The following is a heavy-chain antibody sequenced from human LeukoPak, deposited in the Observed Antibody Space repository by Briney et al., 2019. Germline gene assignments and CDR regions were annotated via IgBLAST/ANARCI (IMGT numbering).Heavy chain of an antibody. Sequence: SETLSLTCAVYGGSFSGYYWSWIRQPPGKGLEGIGEINHSGSTNYNPSLKSRVTISVDTSKNQFSLKLSSVTAADTAVYYCARLHFGANYYYYYMDVWGKGTTVTISS. D-gene: IGHD3-10*01. J-gene: IGHJ6*03. CDR1: GGSFSGYY. V-gene: IGHV4-34*01. CDR2: INHSGST. CDR3: ARLHFGANYYYYYMDV.